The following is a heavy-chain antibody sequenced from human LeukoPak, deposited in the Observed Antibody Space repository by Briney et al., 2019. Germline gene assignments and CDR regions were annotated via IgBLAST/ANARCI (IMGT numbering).Heavy chain of an antibody. CDR1: RFTFRSYW. CDR3: ARDIGSDYYDSSGVDY. CDR2: INSDGSST. V-gene: IGHV3-74*01. J-gene: IGHJ4*02. D-gene: IGHD3-22*01. Sequence: GGSLRLSCAASRFTFRSYWMHWVRQAPGKGLVWVSRINSDGSSTSYADSVKGRFTISRDNAKNTLYLQMNSLRAEDTAVYYCARDIGSDYYDSSGVDYWGQGTLVTVSS.